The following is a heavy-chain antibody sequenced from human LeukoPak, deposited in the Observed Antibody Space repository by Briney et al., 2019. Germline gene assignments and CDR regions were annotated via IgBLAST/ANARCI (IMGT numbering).Heavy chain of an antibody. V-gene: IGHV1-2*02. CDR1: GYTFTGYY. CDR2: INPNSGGT. Sequence: SVKVSCKASGYTFTGYYMHWVRQAPGQGLEWMGWINPNSGGTNYAQKFQGRVTMTRDTSITTAYMELSRLKSDDTAVYYCAREVDYYDSSDYFPLGYWGRGTLVTVSS. J-gene: IGHJ4*02. CDR3: AREVDYYDSSDYFPLGY. D-gene: IGHD3-22*01.